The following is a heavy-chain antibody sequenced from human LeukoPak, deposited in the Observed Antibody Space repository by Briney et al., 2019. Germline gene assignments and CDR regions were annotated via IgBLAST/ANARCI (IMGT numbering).Heavy chain of an antibody. J-gene: IGHJ4*02. CDR1: GFILSSYW. CDR2: IKEDGGEK. D-gene: IGHD1-26*01. CDR3: ARDKVGTGSTHLDY. V-gene: IGHV3-7*01. Sequence: GGSLRLSCAASGFILSSYWMSWVRQAPGKGLEWVANIKEDGGEKYSVDSVKGRFTISRDNAMNSLYLEMNSLRAEDTALYYCARDKVGTGSTHLDYWGQGALVTVSS.